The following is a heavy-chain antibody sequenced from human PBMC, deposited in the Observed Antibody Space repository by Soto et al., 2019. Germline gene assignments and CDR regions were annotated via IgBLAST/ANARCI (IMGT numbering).Heavy chain of an antibody. J-gene: IGHJ5*02. CDR2: IHYRGYT. CDR1: GGSISSSTYY. Sequence: QLQLQESGPGLVKPSETLSLTCTVSGGSISSSTYYWGWIRQPPGKGLEWLGSIHYRGYTHYNPSLKSLVSNSVAPSKGQFSLNLNSVPAADPAVYYCARHTPPLNGEPNWFDPWGQGTPVTVSS. V-gene: IGHV4-39*01. CDR3: ARHTPPLNGEPNWFDP. D-gene: IGHD7-27*01.